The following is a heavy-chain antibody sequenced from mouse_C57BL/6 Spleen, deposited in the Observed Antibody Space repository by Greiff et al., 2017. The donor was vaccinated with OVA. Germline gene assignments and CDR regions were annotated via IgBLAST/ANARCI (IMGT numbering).Heavy chain of an antibody. CDR1: GFTFSSYG. CDR2: ISSGGSYT. J-gene: IGHJ3*01. CDR3: ARPAQATFPFAY. D-gene: IGHD3-2*02. Sequence: EVQGVESGGDLVKPGGSLKLSCAASGFTFSSYGMSWVRQTPDKRLEWVATISSGGSYTYYPDSVKGRFTISRDNAKNTLYLQMSSLKSEDTAMYYCARPAQATFPFAYWGQGTLVTVSA. V-gene: IGHV5-6*01.